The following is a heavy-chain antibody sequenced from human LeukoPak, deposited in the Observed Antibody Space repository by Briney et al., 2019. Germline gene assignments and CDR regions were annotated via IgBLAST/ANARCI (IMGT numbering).Heavy chain of an antibody. CDR2: ISAYNGNT. D-gene: IGHD3-22*01. J-gene: IGHJ4*02. Sequence: ASVKVSCKASGYTFTSYGISWVRQAPGQGLEWMGWISAYNGNTNYAQKLQGRVTMTTDTSTSTAYMELRSLRSDDTAVYYCARGGNYYGSSGYYYVGYFDYWGQGTLVTVSS. CDR3: ARGGNYYGSSGYYYVGYFDY. CDR1: GYTFTSYG. V-gene: IGHV1-18*01.